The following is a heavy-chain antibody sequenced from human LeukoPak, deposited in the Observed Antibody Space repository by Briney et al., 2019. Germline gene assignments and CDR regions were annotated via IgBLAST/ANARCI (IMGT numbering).Heavy chain of an antibody. Sequence: PSETLSLTCTVSGGSISSSSYYWGWIRQPPGKGLEWIGSIYYSGSTYYNPSLKSRVTISVDTSKNQFSLKLSSVTAAGTAVYYCARQDLRSSGWTAWWYFDLWGRGTLVTVSS. CDR1: GGSISSSSYY. J-gene: IGHJ2*01. CDR3: ARQDLRSSGWTAWWYFDL. V-gene: IGHV4-39*01. CDR2: IYYSGST. D-gene: IGHD6-19*01.